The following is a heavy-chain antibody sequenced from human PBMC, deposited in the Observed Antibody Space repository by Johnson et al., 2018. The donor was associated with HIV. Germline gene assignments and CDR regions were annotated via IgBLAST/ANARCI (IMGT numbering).Heavy chain of an antibody. CDR1: GFTVSSNY. CDR3: AKGASGSQRRGAFHI. Sequence: VQLVESGGGLVQPGRSLRLSCAASGFTVSSNYMSWVRQAPGKGLEWVSVISSGGSTYFANSVKGRFLISRDNSKNTLYLQMNSLRAEDTAVYYCAKGASGSQRRGAFHIWGQGTMVTVSS. D-gene: IGHD1-26*01. CDR2: ISSGGST. J-gene: IGHJ3*02. V-gene: IGHV3-66*01.